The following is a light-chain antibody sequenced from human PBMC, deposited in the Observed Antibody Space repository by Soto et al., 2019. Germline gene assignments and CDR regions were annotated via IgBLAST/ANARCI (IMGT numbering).Light chain of an antibody. CDR2: GVS. J-gene: IGKJ3*01. CDR1: QSVSYNC. Sequence: EIVLTQSPGTLSFSPGERATLTCRARQSVSYNCLAWYQQKPGQAPRLLIYGVSSRATGIPDRFSGSGSGTDFTLTISRLEPEDFAVYYCQQYGDSPFTFGPGTKVDLK. V-gene: IGKV3-20*01. CDR3: QQYGDSPFT.